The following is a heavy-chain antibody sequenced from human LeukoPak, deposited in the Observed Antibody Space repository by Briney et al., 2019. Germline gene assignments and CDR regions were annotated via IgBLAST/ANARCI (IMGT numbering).Heavy chain of an antibody. D-gene: IGHD2-15*01. CDR3: AGPHFRLLLFGYWFDP. Sequence: PGGSLRLSCAASGFTFSSYAMHWVRQAPGKGLEWVAVISYDGSNKYYADSVKGRFTISRDNSKNTLYLQMNSLRAEDTAVYYCAGPHFRLLLFGYWFDPWGQGTLVTVSS. J-gene: IGHJ5*02. V-gene: IGHV3-30-3*01. CDR2: ISYDGSNK. CDR1: GFTFSSYA.